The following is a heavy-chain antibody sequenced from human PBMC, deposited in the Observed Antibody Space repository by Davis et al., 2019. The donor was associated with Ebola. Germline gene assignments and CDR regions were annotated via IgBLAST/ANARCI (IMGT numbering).Heavy chain of an antibody. CDR2: IKQDGSEK. V-gene: IGHV3-7*01. CDR1: GFTFSNYW. CDR3: ARSHVLLWFGDRINWFDP. D-gene: IGHD3-10*01. Sequence: GGSLRLSCVASGFTFSNYWMTWVRQAPVRGLEWVANIKQDGSEKQYVDSVRGRFTISRDNAKNSLYLQMNSLRAEDTAVYYCARSHVLLWFGDRINWFDPWGQGTLVTVSS. J-gene: IGHJ5*02.